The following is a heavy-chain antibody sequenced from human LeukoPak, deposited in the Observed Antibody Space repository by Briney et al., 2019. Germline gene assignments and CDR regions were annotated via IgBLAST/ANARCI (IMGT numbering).Heavy chain of an antibody. CDR2: IRYDGSNK. CDR3: AKGFQSSEHYDGCDY. D-gene: IGHD3-22*01. Sequence: PGGSLRLSCAASGCPFSSCGSHCFRQAPGKGLEWVAYIRYDGSNKYYADSVKGRFTISRDNSKNTLYLQMNSLRAEDTAVYYCAKGFQSSEHYDGCDYWGQGTLVTVSS. J-gene: IGHJ4*02. V-gene: IGHV3-30*02. CDR1: GCPFSSCG.